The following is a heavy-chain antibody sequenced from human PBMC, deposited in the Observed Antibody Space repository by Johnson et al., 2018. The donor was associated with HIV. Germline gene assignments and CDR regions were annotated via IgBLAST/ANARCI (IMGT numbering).Heavy chain of an antibody. CDR3: ARGSRYTYDNVDAYLLHAFDF. Sequence: VQLVESGGGLIQPGGSLRLSCAASGFTVSSNYMSWVRQAPGKGLAWVSVIYSGGSTYYADSVKGRFTISRDNSKNPLYLQMNSLRVEDTAVYYCARGSRYTYDNVDAYLLHAFDFWGQGTMVTVSS. CDR1: GFTVSSNY. V-gene: IGHV3-66*03. J-gene: IGHJ3*01. D-gene: IGHD3-10*02. CDR2: IYSGGST.